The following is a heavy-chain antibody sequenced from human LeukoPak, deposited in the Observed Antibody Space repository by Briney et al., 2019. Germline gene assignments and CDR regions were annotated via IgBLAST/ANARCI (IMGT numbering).Heavy chain of an antibody. CDR1: GFTFRNYD. D-gene: IGHD6-13*01. CDR3: AKAPRGYSSSWYDH. V-gene: IGHV3-23*01. Sequence: GGSLRLSCAASGFTFRNYDMHWVRQAPGKGLEWVSAISGSGGSTYYADSVKGRFTISRDNSKNTLYLQMNSLRAEDTAVYYCAKAPRGYSSSWYDHWGQGTLVTVSS. CDR2: ISGSGGST. J-gene: IGHJ5*02.